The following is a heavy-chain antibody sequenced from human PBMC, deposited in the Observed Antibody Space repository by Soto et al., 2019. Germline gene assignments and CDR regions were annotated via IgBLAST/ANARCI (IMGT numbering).Heavy chain of an antibody. Sequence: QVQLVESGGGVVQPGRSLRLSCAASGFTFSSYAMQWVRQAPGKGLEWVAVISYDGSNKYYADSEKGRFTISRDNSKNTLYLQMYSLRAEDTARLYCASPDYGAGSNPYYWGQGTMATVSS. CDR1: GFTFSSYA. J-gene: IGHJ4*02. V-gene: IGHV3-30-3*01. D-gene: IGHD3-10*01. CDR2: ISYDGSNK. CDR3: ASPDYGAGSNPYY.